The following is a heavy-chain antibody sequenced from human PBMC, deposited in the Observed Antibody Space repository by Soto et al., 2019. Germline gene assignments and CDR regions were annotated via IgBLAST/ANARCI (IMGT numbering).Heavy chain of an antibody. Sequence: GGSLRLSCAASGFTFSSYWMHWVRQAPGKGLVWVSRINSDGSNTNYADSVKGRFTISRENAKNRLYLQMNSLRAEDTAVYYCARRYCSGGDCYHVDYWGQGTLVIVSS. D-gene: IGHD2-15*01. CDR1: GFTFSSYW. CDR2: INSDGSNT. CDR3: ARRYCSGGDCYHVDY. V-gene: IGHV3-74*01. J-gene: IGHJ4*02.